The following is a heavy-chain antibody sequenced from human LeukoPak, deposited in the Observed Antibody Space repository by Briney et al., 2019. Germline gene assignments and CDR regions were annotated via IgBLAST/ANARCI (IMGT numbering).Heavy chain of an antibody. CDR3: ARGPYCGGDCYSGFTDY. CDR1: GASISDYY. D-gene: IGHD2-21*02. CDR2: IDTSGST. J-gene: IGHJ4*02. V-gene: IGHV4-4*07. Sequence: SETLSLTCIVSGASISDYYWSWIRQPAGKGLEWIGRIDTSGSTNYKPSLKSRLTMSVDTSKRQFSLRLTSVTAADTAVYYCARGPYCGGDCYSGFTDYWGQGTLVTVSS.